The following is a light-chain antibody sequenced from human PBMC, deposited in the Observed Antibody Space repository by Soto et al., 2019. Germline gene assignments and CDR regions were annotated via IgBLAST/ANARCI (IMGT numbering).Light chain of an antibody. J-gene: IGLJ1*01. Sequence: QSVLTQPPSASGTPGQRVTISCSGSSSNIGSNTVNWYQQLPGTAPKLLIYSNNQRPSGVPDRFSGSKSGTSASLAISGLQSEDEADYYCAAWDDSLNGSYVFGPALQVTV. CDR1: SSNIGSNT. CDR2: SNN. CDR3: AAWDDSLNGSYV. V-gene: IGLV1-44*01.